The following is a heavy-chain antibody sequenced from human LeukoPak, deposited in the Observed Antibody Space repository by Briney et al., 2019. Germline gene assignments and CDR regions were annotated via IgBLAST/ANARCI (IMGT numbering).Heavy chain of an antibody. CDR1: GGSINSGSYY. D-gene: IGHD6-13*01. V-gene: IGHV4-61*02. CDR3: ARGSSSWREAYYYMDV. Sequence: PSETLSLTCTVSGGSINSGSYYWSWIRQPAGKGLEWIGRIYTSGSTNYNPSLKSRVTISVDTSKNQFSLKLSSVTAADTAVYYCARGSSSWREAYYYMDVWGKGTTVTVSS. CDR2: IYTSGST. J-gene: IGHJ6*03.